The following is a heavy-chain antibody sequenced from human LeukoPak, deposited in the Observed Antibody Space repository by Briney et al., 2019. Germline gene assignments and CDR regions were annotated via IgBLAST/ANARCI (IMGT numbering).Heavy chain of an antibody. Sequence: GASVKVSCKASGYTFTNFPIGWVRQAPGQRLEWMGWISAYNGYTKYAPSLQGRVTMTTDTSTSTAYMQLRSLRSDDTAMYYCARVGGNYEGLIDYWGQGTLVTVSS. D-gene: IGHD1-26*01. CDR2: ISAYNGYT. J-gene: IGHJ4*02. CDR1: GYTFTNFP. CDR3: ARVGGNYEGLIDY. V-gene: IGHV1-18*01.